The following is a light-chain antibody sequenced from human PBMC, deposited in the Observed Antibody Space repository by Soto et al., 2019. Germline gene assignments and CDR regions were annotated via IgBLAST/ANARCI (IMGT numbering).Light chain of an antibody. CDR2: AAS. V-gene: IGKV3D-20*01. CDR3: QQYSTSPT. Sequence: EIVLTQSPATLSLSPGERATLSCGASQTVSSSYLAWYQQKPGLAPRLLIYAASSRATGIPDRFSGSWSGTDFTLTISRLEPEDVALYYCQQYSTSPTFGGGTKVEIK. J-gene: IGKJ4*01. CDR1: QTVSSSY.